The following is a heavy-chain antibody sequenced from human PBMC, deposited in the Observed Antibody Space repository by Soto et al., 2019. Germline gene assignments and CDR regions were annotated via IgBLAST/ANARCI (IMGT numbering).Heavy chain of an antibody. CDR2: INTGNGDT. J-gene: IGHJ4*02. CDR3: ARARGYSYGQVDS. V-gene: IGHV1-3*04. CDR1: GYTFTSYA. D-gene: IGHD5-18*01. Sequence: ASAKVSCKASGYTFTSYAMHWWRQAPGQRLEWMGWINTGNGDTKYSQKFQGRVTITRDTSASTAYMDLSSLRSEDTAVYYCARARGYSYGQVDSWGQGTLVTVSS.